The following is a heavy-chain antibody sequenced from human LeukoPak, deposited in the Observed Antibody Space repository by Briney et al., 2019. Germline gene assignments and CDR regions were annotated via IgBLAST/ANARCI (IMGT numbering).Heavy chain of an antibody. D-gene: IGHD3-3*02. J-gene: IGHJ5*02. V-gene: IGHV3-23*01. CDR2: ISGSGGST. CDR3: AKLGHFNWFDP. Sequence: GASLRLSCAASGSTFSSYAMSWVRQAPGKGLEWVSAISGSGGSTYYADSVKGRFTISRDNSKNTLYLQMNSLRAEDTAVYYCAKLGHFNWFDPWGQGTLVTVSS. CDR1: GSTFSSYA.